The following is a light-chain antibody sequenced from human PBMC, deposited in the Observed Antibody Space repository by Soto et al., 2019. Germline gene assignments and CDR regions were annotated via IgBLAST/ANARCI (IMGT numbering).Light chain of an antibody. J-gene: IGKJ2*01. CDR1: QSVSSSY. Sequence: EIVLTQSPGTLSLSPGERATLSCRASQSVSSSYLAWYQQKPGQAPRLLIYDASSRATGIPDRFSGSGSGTDFTLTISRLEPEDFAVYYCQVRTDWPPFKYTFGQGTKLEVK. CDR2: DAS. V-gene: IGKV3D-20*02. CDR3: QVRTDWPPFKYT.